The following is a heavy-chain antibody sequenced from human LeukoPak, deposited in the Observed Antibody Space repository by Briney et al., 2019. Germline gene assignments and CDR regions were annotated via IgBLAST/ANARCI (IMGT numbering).Heavy chain of an antibody. CDR2: IYYSGGT. Sequence: SETLSLTCTVSGGSISSYYWSWIRQPPGKGLEWIGYIYYSGGTNYNPSLKSRVTISVDTSKNQFSLKLSSVTAADTAVYYCARLSTSYFDYWGQGTLVTVSS. CDR1: GGSISSYY. V-gene: IGHV4-59*12. CDR3: ARLSTSYFDY. J-gene: IGHJ4*02. D-gene: IGHD2/OR15-2a*01.